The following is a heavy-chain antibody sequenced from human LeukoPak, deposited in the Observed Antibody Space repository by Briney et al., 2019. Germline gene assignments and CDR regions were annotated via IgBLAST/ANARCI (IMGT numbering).Heavy chain of an antibody. Sequence: SETLSLTCTVSGGSISSYYWSWIRQSPGKGLEWIGYIYYSGSTNYNPSLKSRVTVSVDTSKNQFSLKLNSVTAADTAVYYCARGLSSSWYGDFDYWGQGTLVTVSS. CDR1: GGSISSYY. V-gene: IGHV4-59*01. CDR3: ARGLSSSWYGDFDY. J-gene: IGHJ4*02. CDR2: IYYSGST. D-gene: IGHD6-13*01.